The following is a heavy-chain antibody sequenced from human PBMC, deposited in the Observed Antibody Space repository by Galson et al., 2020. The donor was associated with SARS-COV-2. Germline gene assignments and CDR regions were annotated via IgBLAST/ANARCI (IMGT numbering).Heavy chain of an antibody. V-gene: IGHV3-30*04. D-gene: IGHD2-2*01. CDR3: ARDVDVVPEAHLEH. CDR1: GFTFTTYA. CDR2: ISYDGTNK. Sequence: GESLKISCAASGFTFTTYAMHWVRQAPGKGLEWVAVISYDGTNKYYTDSVKGRFTISRDNSKNTLFLEMNSLRAEDTAVYYCARDVDVVPEAHLEHWGQGTLVTVSS. J-gene: IGHJ4*02.